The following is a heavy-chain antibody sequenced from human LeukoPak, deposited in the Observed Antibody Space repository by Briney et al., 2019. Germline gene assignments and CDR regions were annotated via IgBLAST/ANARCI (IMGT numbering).Heavy chain of an antibody. CDR2: IYVSGST. Sequence: PSETLSLTCTVSGGSISGYYWSWIRQPPGKGLEWIGYIYVSGSTNYNPSLKSRVTTSADTSKKQLPLKLSSVTAADTAVYYCARHNGVAAFDIWGQGTMVTVSS. CDR3: ARHNGVAAFDI. CDR1: GGSISGYY. J-gene: IGHJ3*02. D-gene: IGHD2-8*01. V-gene: IGHV4-59*08.